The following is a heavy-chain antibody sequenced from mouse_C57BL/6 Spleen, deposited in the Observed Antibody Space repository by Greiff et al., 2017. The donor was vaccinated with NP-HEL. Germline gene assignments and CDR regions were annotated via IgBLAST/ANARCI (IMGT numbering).Heavy chain of an antibody. V-gene: IGHV10-1*01. J-gene: IGHJ3*01. Sequence: EVQRVESGGGLVQPKGSLKLSCAASGFSFNTYAMNWVRQAPGKGLEWVARIRSKSNNYATYYADSVKDRFTISRDDSESMLYLQMNNLKTEDTAMYYCVRGLYYEGAYWGQGTLVTVSA. D-gene: IGHD2-4*01. CDR1: GFSFNTYA. CDR2: IRSKSNNYAT. CDR3: VRGLYYEGAY.